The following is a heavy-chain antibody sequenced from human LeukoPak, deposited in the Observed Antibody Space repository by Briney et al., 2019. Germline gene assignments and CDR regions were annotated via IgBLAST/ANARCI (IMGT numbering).Heavy chain of an antibody. Sequence: PSETLSLTCTVSGGSISSYYWTWIRQPAGEGLEWIGRIFTSGSTNYNPSLKSRATMSVDTSKNEFSLRLTSVTAADTAVYYCARESGVNVGSYGYWGQGTLVTVSS. CDR2: IFTSGST. V-gene: IGHV4-4*07. CDR1: GGSISSYY. J-gene: IGHJ4*02. CDR3: ARESGVNVGSYGY. D-gene: IGHD1-26*01.